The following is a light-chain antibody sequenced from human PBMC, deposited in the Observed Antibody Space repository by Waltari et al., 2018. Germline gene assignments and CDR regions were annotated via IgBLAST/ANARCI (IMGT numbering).Light chain of an antibody. Sequence: DILFTQSPAPLSLSPGERAPLSCRASQSVRGYLAWYQQKPGQAPSLLIFDASNRATGIPARFSGSESGTDFTLTSRGLEPEDFAVYYGQERYIWPPITFGQGTRLDIK. J-gene: IGKJ5*01. CDR1: QSVRGY. V-gene: IGKV3-11*01. CDR2: DAS. CDR3: QERYIWPPIT.